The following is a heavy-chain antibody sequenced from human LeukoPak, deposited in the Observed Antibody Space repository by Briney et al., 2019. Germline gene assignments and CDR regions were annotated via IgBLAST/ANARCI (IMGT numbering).Heavy chain of an antibody. V-gene: IGHV3-23*01. D-gene: IGHD3-10*01. Sequence: PGGSLTLSCAASGFTFTTYAMSWVRQAPGKGLEWVSAISGSGGSTYYADSVKGRFTISRDNSKNTLYLQMNSLRAEDTAVYYCAKAMPSSGSYYNGDYWGQGTLVTVSS. CDR2: ISGSGGST. J-gene: IGHJ4*02. CDR3: AKAMPSSGSYYNGDY. CDR1: GFTFTTYA.